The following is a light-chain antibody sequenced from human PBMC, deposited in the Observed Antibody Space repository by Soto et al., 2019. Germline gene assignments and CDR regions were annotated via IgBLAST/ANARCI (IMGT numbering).Light chain of an antibody. V-gene: IGKV1-9*01. CDR2: AAT. CDR3: QQADSFPRT. J-gene: IGKJ2*01. Sequence: DIQLTQSPSFLSASVGDRVTITCRASQGISSYLAWYQQKPGKAPKLLIYAATTLQSGVPSRFSGSGSGTEFTLTISSLQPEDFATYYCQQADSFPRTFGQGTKLEIK. CDR1: QGISSY.